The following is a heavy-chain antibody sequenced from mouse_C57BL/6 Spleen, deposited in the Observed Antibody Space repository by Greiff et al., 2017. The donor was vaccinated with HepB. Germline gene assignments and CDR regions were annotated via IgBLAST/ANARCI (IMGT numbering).Heavy chain of an antibody. V-gene: IGHV14-4*01. D-gene: IGHD3-1*01. CDR1: GFNIKDDY. CDR3: TSGAYYFDY. Sequence: DVQLQESGAELVRPGASVKLSCTASGFNIKDDYMHWVKQRPEQGLEWIGWIDPENGDTEYASKFQGKATITADTSSNTAYLQLSSLTSEDTAVYYCTSGAYYFDYWGQGTTLTVSS. CDR2: IDPENGDT. J-gene: IGHJ2*01.